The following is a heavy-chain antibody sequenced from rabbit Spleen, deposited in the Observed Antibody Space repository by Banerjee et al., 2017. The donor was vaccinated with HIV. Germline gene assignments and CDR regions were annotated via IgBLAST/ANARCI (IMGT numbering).Heavy chain of an antibody. CDR1: GFTLSSYY. CDR2: IAPVFGIT. V-gene: IGHV1S7*01. J-gene: IGHJ4*01. D-gene: IGHD4-1*01. CDR3: VREVAAKFNL. Sequence: HLKESGGGLVQPGGSLKLSCTASGFTLSSYYMNWVRQAPGKGLEWIGYIAPVFGITYYANWVNGRFTISSHNAQNTLFLQLNSLTAADTATYFCVREVAAKFNLWGPGTLVTVS.